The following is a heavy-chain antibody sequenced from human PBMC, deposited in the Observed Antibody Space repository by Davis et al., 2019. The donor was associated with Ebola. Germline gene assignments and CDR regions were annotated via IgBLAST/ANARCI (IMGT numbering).Heavy chain of an antibody. Sequence: GGSLRLSCAASGFTFSNAWMNWVRQAPGKGLEWVGRIKSKTDGGTTDYAAPVKGRFTISRDDSKNTLYLQMNSLKTEDTAVYYCTTQKSSGWYLDFDYWGQGTLVTVSS. CDR3: TTQKSSGWYLDFDY. CDR1: GFTFSNAW. J-gene: IGHJ4*02. CDR2: IKSKTDGGTT. D-gene: IGHD6-19*01. V-gene: IGHV3-15*07.